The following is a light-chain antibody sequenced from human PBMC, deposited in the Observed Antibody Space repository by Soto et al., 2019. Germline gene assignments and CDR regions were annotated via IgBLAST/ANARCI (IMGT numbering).Light chain of an antibody. CDR3: SSYAGSSPLYV. Sequence: QSVLTQPASVSGSPGQSITISCTGTSSDVGGYKFVSWYQQHPGKVPKLLIYEVTNRPSGVSNRFSGSKSGNTASLTISGLQAEDEAGYYCSSYAGSSPLYVYGTGTKVTVL. V-gene: IGLV2-14*01. J-gene: IGLJ1*01. CDR2: EVT. CDR1: SSDVGGYKF.